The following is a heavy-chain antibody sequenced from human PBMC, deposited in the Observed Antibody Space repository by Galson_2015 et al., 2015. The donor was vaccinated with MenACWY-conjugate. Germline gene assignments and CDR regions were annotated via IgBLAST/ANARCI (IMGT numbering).Heavy chain of an antibody. V-gene: IGHV3-74*01. D-gene: IGHD3-10*01. CDR2: INSDGSST. Sequence: SLRLSCAASGFTFSSYWMHWVRQAPGKGLVWVSRINSDGSSTSYADSVKGRFTISRDNAKNTLYLQMNSLRAEDTAVYYCAARLLHSGGMYVWGQGTTVTVSS. CDR1: GFTFSSYW. CDR3: AARLLHSGGMYV. J-gene: IGHJ6*02.